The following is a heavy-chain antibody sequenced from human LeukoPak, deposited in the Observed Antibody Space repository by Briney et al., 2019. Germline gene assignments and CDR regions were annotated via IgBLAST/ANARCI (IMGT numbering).Heavy chain of an antibody. CDR1: GGSVSSADYY. CDR3: ARAETQYYDFWSGYHNWFDP. D-gene: IGHD3-3*01. Sequence: SETLSLTCTVSGGSVSSADYYWSWIRHPPGKALEWIGYIYYSGRTNYNPSLKSRITILVDTSKNQFSLKLSSVTAADTAVYYCARAETQYYDFWSGYHNWFDPWGQGTLVTVSS. V-gene: IGHV4-61*08. J-gene: IGHJ5*02. CDR2: IYYSGRT.